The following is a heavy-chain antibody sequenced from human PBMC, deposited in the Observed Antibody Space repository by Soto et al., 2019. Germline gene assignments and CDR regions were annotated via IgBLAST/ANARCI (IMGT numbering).Heavy chain of an antibody. D-gene: IGHD3-16*01. J-gene: IGHJ4*02. CDR2: IKGDGSEK. V-gene: IGHV3-7*03. Sequence: GSLRLSCAASGFSFSTFSMTWVRQAPGKGLEWVANIKGDGSEKTYEDSVKGRFTISRDNAKNSLYLEMNSLSAEDTAVYYCARLSAHGREYYLDYWGQGTLVTVSS. CDR3: ARLSAHGREYYLDY. CDR1: GFSFSTFS.